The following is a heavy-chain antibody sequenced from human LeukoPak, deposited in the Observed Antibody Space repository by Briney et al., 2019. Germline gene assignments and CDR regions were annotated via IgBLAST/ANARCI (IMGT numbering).Heavy chain of an antibody. D-gene: IGHD3-9*01. Sequence: GGSLRLSCAAPGITFTKAWMTWVRQAPGKGLEWVGRIKSKNDGGTTDYAAPVKGRFSISRDDSKSTIYLQMNSLKTEDTAVCYCVTDLGLYFACGQGTLVTASS. J-gene: IGHJ5*02. CDR2: IKSKNDGGTT. V-gene: IGHV3-15*01. CDR3: VTDLGLYFA. CDR1: GITFTKAW.